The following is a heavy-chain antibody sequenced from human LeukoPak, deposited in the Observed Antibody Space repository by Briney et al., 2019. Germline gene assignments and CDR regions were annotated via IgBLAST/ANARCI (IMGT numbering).Heavy chain of an antibody. D-gene: IGHD5-18*01. J-gene: IGHJ4*02. CDR1: GFTFSNAW. CDR2: IKSKTDGGTT. V-gene: IGHV3-15*01. Sequence: SGGSLRLSCAASGFTFSNAWMSWVRQAPGKGLEWVGRIKSKTDGGTTDYAAPVKGRFTISRDDSKNTLYLQMNSLKTEDTAVYYCTTDATWIQLWLPYDYWGREPWSPSPQ. CDR3: TTDATWIQLWLPYDY.